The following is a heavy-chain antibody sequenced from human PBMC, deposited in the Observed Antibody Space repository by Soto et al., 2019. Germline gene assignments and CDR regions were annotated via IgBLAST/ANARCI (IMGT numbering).Heavy chain of an antibody. CDR3: ARRGRSASGSYYFDY. V-gene: IGHV4-39*01. CDR1: GGSISNSSYY. Sequence: QLQLQESGPGLVKPSETLSLTCTVSGGSISNSSYYWGWIRQPPGMGLEWFGHIYDSGSTYYYSPCLKSPITISVDTSKNQFSLDLTSVTAADTAVYYCARRGRSASGSYYFDYWGQGTLVTVSS. J-gene: IGHJ4*02. CDR2: IYDSGST. D-gene: IGHD3-10*01.